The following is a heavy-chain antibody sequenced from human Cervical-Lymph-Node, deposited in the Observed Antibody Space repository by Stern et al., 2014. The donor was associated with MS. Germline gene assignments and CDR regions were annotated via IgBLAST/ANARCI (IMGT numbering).Heavy chain of an antibody. CDR3: ARDYEDTSMLFDH. Sequence: VQLEESGGAVVQPGRSLRLSCAASGFPFSSYGMHWVRQAPGKGLEWVTVTSYDGNHKYYAASVKGRFTISRDNSKNTLHLQMNSVTPDDTAIYYCARDYEDTSMLFDHWGQGTLVTVSS. J-gene: IGHJ4*02. D-gene: IGHD2-8*01. CDR2: TSYDGNHK. V-gene: IGHV3-30*03. CDR1: GFPFSSYG.